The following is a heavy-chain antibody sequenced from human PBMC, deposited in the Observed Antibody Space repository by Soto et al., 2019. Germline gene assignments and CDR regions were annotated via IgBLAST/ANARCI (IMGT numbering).Heavy chain of an antibody. Sequence: VQLVQSGAEMKKPGSSVRVSCKASGGSFNGYFITWVRQAPGQGLEWVGRVIPMHGSENHARKFRDRLTLTADAVTSPDSLDLTTPPSEVKSVYSTDTGMTTSGARRYMDVCWKGNKVTV. V-gene: IGHV1-69*08. J-gene: IGHJ6*03. CDR1: GGSFNGYF. CDR3: DTGMTTSGARRYMDV. CDR2: VIPMHGSE. D-gene: IGHD3-3*01.